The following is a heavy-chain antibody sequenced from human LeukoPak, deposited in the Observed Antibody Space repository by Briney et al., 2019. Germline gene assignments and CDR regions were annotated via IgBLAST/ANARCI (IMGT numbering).Heavy chain of an antibody. CDR1: GGSISSYY. V-gene: IGHV4-59*01. D-gene: IGHD6-19*01. CDR2: IYYSGST. J-gene: IGHJ4*02. CDR3: AREGMAGTGFDY. Sequence: SETLSLTCTVSGGSISSYYWSWIRQPPGKGLEWTGYIYYSGSTNYNPSLKSRVTISVDTSKNQFSLKLSSVTAADTAVYYCAREGMAGTGFDYWGQGTLVTASS.